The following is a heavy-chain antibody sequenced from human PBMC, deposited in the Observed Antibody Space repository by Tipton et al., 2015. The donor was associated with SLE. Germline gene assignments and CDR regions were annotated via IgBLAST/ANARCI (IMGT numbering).Heavy chain of an antibody. D-gene: IGHD2-15*01. Sequence: TLSLTCTVSGGSISSSSYPWAWIRQPPGKGLEWIGSVYYSGKTSYNPSLMSRVIISEDTSTNQFSLILSSVTAADTAVYFCARQSFGGSWEFDYWGQGALVTVSS. J-gene: IGHJ4*02. CDR3: ARQSFGGSWEFDY. V-gene: IGHV4-39*07. CDR1: GGSISSSSYP. CDR2: VYYSGKT.